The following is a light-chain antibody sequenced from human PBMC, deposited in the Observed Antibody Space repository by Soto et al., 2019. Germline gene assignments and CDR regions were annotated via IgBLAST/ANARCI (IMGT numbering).Light chain of an antibody. J-gene: IGKJ5*01. CDR2: EAS. CDR1: QSVSIW. Sequence: DIHLNQSPSTLSASVGDRVTITCRASQSVSIWLAWYRQKPGKAPKLLIYEASSLQSGVPSRFSGTGSGTEFTLTISSLQSEDFEIYYCQQYNNWPITFGQGTRLEIK. CDR3: QQYNNWPIT. V-gene: IGKV1-5*03.